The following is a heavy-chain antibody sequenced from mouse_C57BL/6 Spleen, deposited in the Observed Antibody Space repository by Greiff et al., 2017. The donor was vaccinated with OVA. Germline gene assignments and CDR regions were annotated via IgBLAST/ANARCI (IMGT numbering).Heavy chain of an antibody. D-gene: IGHD2-4*01. CDR3: ARWNDYDGYFDY. CDR2: INPNNGGT. CDR1: GYTFTDYN. J-gene: IGHJ2*01. Sequence: VQLQQSGPELVKPGASVKMSCKASGYTFTDYNMHWVKQSHGKSLEWIGYINPNNGGTSYKQKFKGKATLTVNKSSSTAYMELRSLTSDDSAVYYCARWNDYDGYFDYWGQGTTLTVSS. V-gene: IGHV1-22*01.